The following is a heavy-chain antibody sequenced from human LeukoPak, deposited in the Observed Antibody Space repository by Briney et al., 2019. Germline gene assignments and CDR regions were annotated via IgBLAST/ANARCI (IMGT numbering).Heavy chain of an antibody. D-gene: IGHD3-22*01. Sequence: SETLSLTCTVSGGSISSYYWSWIRQPAGKGLEGIGRIYTSGSTNYNPSLKSRVTMSVDTSKNQFSLKLSSVTAADTAVYYCARTIVDAYYYYYGMDVWGQGTTVTVSS. CDR3: ARTIVDAYYYYYGMDV. V-gene: IGHV4-4*07. CDR2: IYTSGST. CDR1: GGSISSYY. J-gene: IGHJ6*02.